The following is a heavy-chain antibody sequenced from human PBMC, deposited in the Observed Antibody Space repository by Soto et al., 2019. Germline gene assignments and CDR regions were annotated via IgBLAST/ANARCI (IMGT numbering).Heavy chain of an antibody. CDR2: INPNSGNT. CDR3: ARDHDTTGPSY. Sequence: ASVKVSCKASGYTFTSYDINWVRQATGQGLEWMGIINPNSGNTSYAQKFQGRVTMTRNTSTSTAYMELSSLRSEDTAVYYCARDHDTTGPSYWGQGTLVTVSS. J-gene: IGHJ4*02. CDR1: GYTFTSYD. D-gene: IGHD4-17*01. V-gene: IGHV1-8*01.